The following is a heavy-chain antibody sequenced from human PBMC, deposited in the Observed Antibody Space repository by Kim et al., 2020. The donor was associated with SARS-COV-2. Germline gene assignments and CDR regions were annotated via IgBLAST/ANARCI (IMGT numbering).Heavy chain of an antibody. V-gene: IGHV3-15*01. J-gene: IGHJ3*02. Sequence: DYAEPVKDRFTISRDDSKNAVFQRMNSLKTEDTAVYYCTTDGWLRCFAFDIWGQGTMVPVSS. CDR3: TTDGWLRCFAFDI. D-gene: IGHD5-12*01.